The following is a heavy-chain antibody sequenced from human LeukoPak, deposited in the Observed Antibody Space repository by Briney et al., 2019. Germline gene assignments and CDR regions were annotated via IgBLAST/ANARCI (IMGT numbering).Heavy chain of an antibody. CDR2: INPNSGGT. D-gene: IGHD1-7*01. Sequence: ASVKVSCKASGYTFSDYDFNWVRQATGQGLEWMGWINPNSGGTNYAQKFQGRVTMTRDTSISTAYMELSRLRSDDTAVYYCARGLLGWNYYYWGQGTLVTVSS. CDR3: ARGLLGWNYYY. V-gene: IGHV1-2*02. CDR1: GYTFSDYD. J-gene: IGHJ4*02.